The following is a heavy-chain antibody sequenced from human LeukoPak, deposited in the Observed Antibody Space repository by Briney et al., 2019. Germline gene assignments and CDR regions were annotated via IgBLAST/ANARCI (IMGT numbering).Heavy chain of an antibody. Sequence: SETLSLTCTVSGGSISSYYWSWIRQPPGKGLEWIGYIYYSGSTNYNPSLKSRVTISVDTSKNQFSLKLSSVTAADTAVYYCARVIGYCSSTSCYRVYYGMDVWGQGATVTVSS. D-gene: IGHD2-2*02. CDR2: IYYSGST. V-gene: IGHV4-59*01. J-gene: IGHJ6*02. CDR1: GGSISSYY. CDR3: ARVIGYCSSTSCYRVYYGMDV.